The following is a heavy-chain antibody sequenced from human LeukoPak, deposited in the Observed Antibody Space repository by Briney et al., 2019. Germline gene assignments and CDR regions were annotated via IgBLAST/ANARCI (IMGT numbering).Heavy chain of an antibody. J-gene: IGHJ4*02. D-gene: IGHD3-3*01. CDR2: IIPIFGTA. CDR1: GRTFSSYA. CDR3: ATGQASDFWSGYSDY. Sequence: SVKVSCKASGRTFSSYAISWVRQAPGQGLEWMGGIIPIFGTANYAQKFQGRVTITTDESTSTAYMELSSLRSEDTAVYYCATGQASDFWSGYSDYWGQGTLVTVSS. V-gene: IGHV1-69*05.